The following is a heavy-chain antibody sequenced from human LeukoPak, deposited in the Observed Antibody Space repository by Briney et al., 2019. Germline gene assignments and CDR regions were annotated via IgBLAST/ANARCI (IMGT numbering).Heavy chain of an antibody. V-gene: IGHV3-23*01. Sequence: TGGSLRLSCAASGFIFNDYWMFWVRQAPGKGLVWVSVISSSADSTYYADSVKGRFTISRDNSKNTLYLQMNNLRAEDTAVYYCAKPLEKYTYGGNFDYWGQGILVTVSS. CDR3: AKPLEKYTYGGNFDY. CDR1: GFIFNDYW. J-gene: IGHJ4*02. CDR2: ISSSADST. D-gene: IGHD4-23*01.